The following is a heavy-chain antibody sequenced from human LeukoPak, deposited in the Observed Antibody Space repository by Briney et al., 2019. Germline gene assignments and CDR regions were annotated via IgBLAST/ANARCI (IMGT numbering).Heavy chain of an antibody. CDR3: ARGRAAPAITMVRGVRGNWFDP. CDR2: MNPNSGNT. Sequence: GASVKVSCKASGYTFTSYDINWVRQATGQGLEWMGWMNPNSGNTGYAQKFQGRVTMTRNTSISTAYMELSSLRSEDTAVYYCARGRAAPAITMVRGVRGNWFDPWGQGTLVTV. V-gene: IGHV1-8*01. J-gene: IGHJ5*02. CDR1: GYTFTSYD. D-gene: IGHD3-10*01.